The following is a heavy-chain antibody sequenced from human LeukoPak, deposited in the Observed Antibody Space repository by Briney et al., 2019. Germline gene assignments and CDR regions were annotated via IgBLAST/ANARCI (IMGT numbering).Heavy chain of an antibody. CDR3: ASLQAHGGNYIDH. Sequence: PSETLSLTCTVSGASISSYYWSWIRQPPGKGLEWIGYIYYNGNTIYSDSLRSRVTISADTSKNQFSLKVTSVTAADTARYFCASLQAHGGNYIDHWGRGILVTVSS. CDR2: IYYNGNT. J-gene: IGHJ4*02. D-gene: IGHD4-23*01. CDR1: GASISSYY. V-gene: IGHV4-59*08.